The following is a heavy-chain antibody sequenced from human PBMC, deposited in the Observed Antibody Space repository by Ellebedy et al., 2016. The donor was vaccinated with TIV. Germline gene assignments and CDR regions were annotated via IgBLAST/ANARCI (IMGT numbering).Heavy chain of an antibody. D-gene: IGHD3-3*01. CDR3: ARESDLGSIGAGFDY. CDR1: GFTFSAYG. Sequence: GESLKISCAASGFTFSAYGLHWVRQAPGKGLEWVAVIWRDGSREIYADSVKGRFTISRDNSKNTVFLQMNSLRAEDTAVYYCARESDLGSIGAGFDYWGQGDLVTVSS. J-gene: IGHJ4*02. V-gene: IGHV3-33*01. CDR2: IWRDGSRE.